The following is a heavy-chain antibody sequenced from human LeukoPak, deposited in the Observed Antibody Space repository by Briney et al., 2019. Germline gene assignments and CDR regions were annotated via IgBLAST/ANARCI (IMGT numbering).Heavy chain of an antibody. V-gene: IGHV4-34*01. J-gene: IGHJ4*02. CDR1: GFTFSSYA. CDR2: INHSGST. D-gene: IGHD4-23*01. Sequence: KAGGSLRLSCAASGFTFSSYAMSWVRQAPGKGLEWIGEINHSGSTNYNPSLKSRVTISVDTSKNQFSLKLSSVTAADTAVYYCARGPPYESTVVSDWGQGTLVTVSS. CDR3: ARGPPYESTVVSD.